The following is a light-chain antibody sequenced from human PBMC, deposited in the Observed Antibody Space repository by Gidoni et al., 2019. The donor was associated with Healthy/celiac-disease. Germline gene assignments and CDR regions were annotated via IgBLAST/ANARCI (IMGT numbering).Light chain of an antibody. J-gene: IGKJ1*01. CDR2: GAS. Sequence: EIVLTHSPATLSVSPGERATLSCRASQSVSSNLAWYQQKPGQAPRLLIYGASTRATGIPARFSGSGSGTEFTLTISSLQSEDFAVYYCQQYNNWWWTFGQGTKVEIK. CDR3: QQYNNWWWT. V-gene: IGKV3-15*01. CDR1: QSVSSN.